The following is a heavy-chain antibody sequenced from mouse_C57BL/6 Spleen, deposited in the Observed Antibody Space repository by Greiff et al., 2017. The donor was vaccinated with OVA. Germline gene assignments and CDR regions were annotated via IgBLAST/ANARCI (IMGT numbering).Heavy chain of an antibody. CDR3: TTDGYYPFDY. CDR2: IDPENGDT. D-gene: IGHD2-3*01. CDR1: GFNIKDDY. Sequence: VQLQQSGAELVRPGASVKLSCTASGFNIKDDYMHWVKQRPEQGLEWIGWIDPENGDTEYASKFQGKATITADTSSNTASLQLSSLTSEDTAVYYCTTDGYYPFDYWGQGTALTVSS. V-gene: IGHV14-4*01. J-gene: IGHJ2*01.